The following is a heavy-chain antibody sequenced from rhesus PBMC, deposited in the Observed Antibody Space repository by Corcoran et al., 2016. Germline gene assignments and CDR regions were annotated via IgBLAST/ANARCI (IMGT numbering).Heavy chain of an antibody. CDR1: GGSIRASSR. J-gene: IGHJ6*01. D-gene: IGHD1-44*01. Sequence: QVQLQESGPGVVKPSETLSLTCAVSGGSIRASSRWSWIRQPPGKGLEWIGYIYGSSTSTHYNPSLKSRVTISKDTSKNQFSLKLSSVTAADTAVYYCARERTHWGTTPLYYYGLDSWGQGVVVTVSS. V-gene: IGHV4S10*01. CDR2: IYGSSTST. CDR3: ARERTHWGTTPLYYYGLDS.